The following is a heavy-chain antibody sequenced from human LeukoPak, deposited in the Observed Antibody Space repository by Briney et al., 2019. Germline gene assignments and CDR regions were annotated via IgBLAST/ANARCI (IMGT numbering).Heavy chain of an antibody. J-gene: IGHJ3*02. Sequence: PSETLSLTCTVSGGSISSYYWSWIRQPPGKGLEWIGYIYYSGSTNYNPSLKSRVTISVDTSKSQFSLKLSSVTAADTAVYYCARHSHYYDSSGYLISDAFDIWGQGTMVTVSS. CDR3: ARHSHYYDSSGYLISDAFDI. D-gene: IGHD3-22*01. CDR2: IYYSGST. V-gene: IGHV4-59*08. CDR1: GGSISSYY.